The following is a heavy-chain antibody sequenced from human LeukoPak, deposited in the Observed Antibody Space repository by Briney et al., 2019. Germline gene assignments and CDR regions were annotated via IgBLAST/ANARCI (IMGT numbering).Heavy chain of an antibody. V-gene: IGHV3-7*01. J-gene: IGHJ4*02. CDR2: IKQDGSEI. Sequence: GSLRLSCAASGFTFSRYWMSWVRQAPGKGLEWVANIKQDGSEINYVDSVKGRFTISRDNAKDSLYLQMNSLRAGDTAVYYCARGENWAFGYCGQGTLVTVSS. D-gene: IGHD7-27*01. CDR1: GFTFSRYW. CDR3: ARGENWAFGY.